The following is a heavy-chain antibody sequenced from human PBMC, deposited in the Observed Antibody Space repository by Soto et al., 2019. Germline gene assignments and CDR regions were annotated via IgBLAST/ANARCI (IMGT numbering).Heavy chain of an antibody. V-gene: IGHV1-24*01. D-gene: IGHD6-19*01. CDR2: FDPEDGET. Sequence: QVQLVQSGAEVKKPGASVKVSCKVSGYTLTELSMHWVRQAPGKGLEWMGGFDPEDGETIYALKVQGRVTMTEDTSTDTAYMELSSLRSEDTAVYYCATAIAVAGTIDYWGQGTLVTVSS. CDR1: GYTLTELS. CDR3: ATAIAVAGTIDY. J-gene: IGHJ4*02.